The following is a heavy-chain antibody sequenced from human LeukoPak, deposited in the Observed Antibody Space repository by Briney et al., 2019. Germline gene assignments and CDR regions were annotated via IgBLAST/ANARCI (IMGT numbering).Heavy chain of an antibody. CDR2: ISGSGVST. Sequence: GGSLRLSCAASGFTFSSYAMSWVRHTPRKGLEWVSAISGSGVSTYYADSVKGRFTISRDNSKNTLYLQMNSLRAEDTAVYYCAKIFMVQEYYFDYWGQGTLVTVSS. V-gene: IGHV3-23*01. D-gene: IGHD3-10*01. CDR1: GFTFSSYA. CDR3: AKIFMVQEYYFDY. J-gene: IGHJ4*02.